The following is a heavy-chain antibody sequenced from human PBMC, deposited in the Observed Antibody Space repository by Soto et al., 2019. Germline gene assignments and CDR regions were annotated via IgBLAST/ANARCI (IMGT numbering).Heavy chain of an antibody. CDR3: ARDGTIYDSRAYYYLY. J-gene: IGHJ4*02. Sequence: ASVKVSCKASGNTFTNFGVTWVRQAPGQGLEWMGWISAYTDDPNYAQKFQGRVTMTIDTSTSTAYLDLRSLTSDDTAIYFCARDGTIYDSRAYYYLYWGQGTLATVSS. CDR2: ISAYTDDP. V-gene: IGHV1-18*01. D-gene: IGHD3-22*01. CDR1: GNTFTNFG.